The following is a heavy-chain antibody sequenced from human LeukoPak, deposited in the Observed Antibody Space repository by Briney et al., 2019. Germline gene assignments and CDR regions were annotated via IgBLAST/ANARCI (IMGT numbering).Heavy chain of an antibody. CDR3: ARHKETCSGAFCFLDYFDY. J-gene: IGHJ4*02. Sequence: ASVKVSCNASGYTFTGYYMHWVRQAPGQGLEWMGWINPNSGGTNYAQKFQGWVTMTRDTSISTAYMELSRLRSDDTAVYYCARHKETCSGAFCFLDYFDYWGQGTLVTVSS. V-gene: IGHV1-2*04. D-gene: IGHD2-15*01. CDR1: GYTFTGYY. CDR2: INPNSGGT.